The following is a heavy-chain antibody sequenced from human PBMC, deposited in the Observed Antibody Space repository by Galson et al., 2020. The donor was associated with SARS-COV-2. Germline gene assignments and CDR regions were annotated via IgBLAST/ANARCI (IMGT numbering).Heavy chain of an antibody. Sequence: GESLKISCAASGFTFSSYGMHWVRQAPGKGLEWVAVIWYDGSNKYYADSVKGRFTISRDNSKNTLYLQMNSLRAEDTAVYYCAPETEGWELPLVDVWGQGTTVTVSS. CDR2: IWYDGSNK. J-gene: IGHJ6*02. V-gene: IGHV3-33*01. CDR1: GFTFSSYG. D-gene: IGHD1-26*01. CDR3: APETEGWELPLVDV.